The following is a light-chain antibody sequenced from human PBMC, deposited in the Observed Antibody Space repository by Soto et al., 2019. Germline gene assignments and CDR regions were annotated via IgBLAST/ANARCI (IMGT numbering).Light chain of an antibody. Sequence: DIQMTQSPSTLSASVGDRVTITCRASQSISGWLAWYQQKPGRAPKFLIYDASSLESGVPSRFSGSGSGTEFTLTISSLQPDDSATYYCQQYNSLPITFGQGTRLEIK. CDR2: DAS. CDR1: QSISGW. J-gene: IGKJ5*01. CDR3: QQYNSLPIT. V-gene: IGKV1-5*01.